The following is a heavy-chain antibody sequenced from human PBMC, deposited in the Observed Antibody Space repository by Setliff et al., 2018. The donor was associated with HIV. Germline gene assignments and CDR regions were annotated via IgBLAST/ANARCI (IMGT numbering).Heavy chain of an antibody. Sequence: ASVKVSCKASGYSFTDYYIHWVRQAPGQGLEWMGRINPKNGGTNYVQRFRDRVTMTRDTSISTVYMELSSLRSDDTAVYYCARTKPLAGSDMDLWGKGTTVTVSS. J-gene: IGHJ6*03. D-gene: IGHD3-10*01. CDR1: GYSFTDYY. CDR3: ARTKPLAGSDMDL. CDR2: INPKNGGT. V-gene: IGHV1-2*06.